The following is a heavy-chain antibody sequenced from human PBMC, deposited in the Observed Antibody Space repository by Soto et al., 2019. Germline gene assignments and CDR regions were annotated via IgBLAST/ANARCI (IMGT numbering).Heavy chain of an antibody. V-gene: IGHV1-69*12. D-gene: IGHD3-22*01. CDR2: IIPIFGTA. J-gene: IGHJ5*02. Sequence: QVQLVQSGAEVKKPGSSVKVSCKASGGTFSSYAINWVRQAPGQGLEWMGGIIPIFGTANHAQRFQGRVTITADESKNTAYMELSSLRSEDTAVYYCARDRGPSSGYYPYWFDPWGQGTLVTVSS. CDR3: ARDRGPSSGYYPYWFDP. CDR1: GGTFSSYA.